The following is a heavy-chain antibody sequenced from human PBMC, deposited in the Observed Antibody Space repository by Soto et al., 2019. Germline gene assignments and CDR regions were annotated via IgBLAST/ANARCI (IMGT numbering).Heavy chain of an antibody. J-gene: IGHJ4*02. D-gene: IGHD6-13*01. V-gene: IGHV5-10-1*01. Sequence: PGESLKISCKGSGYSFTSYWISWVRQMSGKGLEWMGRIDPSDSYTNYSPSFQGHVTISADKSISTAYPQWSSPKASDTAMTYRARLQAAAGDNDLTFDYWGQGTLVTVPS. CDR3: ARLQAAAGDNDLTFDY. CDR1: GYSFTSYW. CDR2: IDPSDSYT.